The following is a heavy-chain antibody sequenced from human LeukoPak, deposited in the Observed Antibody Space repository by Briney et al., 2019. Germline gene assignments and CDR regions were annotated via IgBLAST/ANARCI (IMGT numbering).Heavy chain of an antibody. D-gene: IGHD3-10*01. Sequence: TGGSLRLSCAASGFTVSSNYLSWVRQAPGKGPEWVLVTYKDGSTYYADSVKGRFTVSRDNSRNTLNLQMNSLRAEDTAVYYCVRGLRGLVLTWGQGTLVTVSS. J-gene: IGHJ5*02. V-gene: IGHV3-66*01. CDR1: GFTVSSNY. CDR2: TYKDGST. CDR3: VRGLRGLVLT.